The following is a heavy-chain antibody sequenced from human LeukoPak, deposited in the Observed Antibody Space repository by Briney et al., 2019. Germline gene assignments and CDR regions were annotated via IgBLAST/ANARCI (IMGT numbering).Heavy chain of an antibody. V-gene: IGHV3-66*01. CDR3: AKDLRGTGDNFDY. CDR1: GFTVSNNH. CDR2: IYNDGST. Sequence: GGSLRLSCVVSGFTVSNNHMSWVRQAPGKGLEWVSVIYNDGSTYYVDSVKGSFTISRDNSKNTLYLQMNTLRAEDTAVYYCAKDLRGTGDNFDYWGQGTLVTVSS. D-gene: IGHD7-27*01. J-gene: IGHJ4*02.